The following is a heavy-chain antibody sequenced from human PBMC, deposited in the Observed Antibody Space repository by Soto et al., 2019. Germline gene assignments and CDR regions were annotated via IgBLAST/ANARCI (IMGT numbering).Heavy chain of an antibody. V-gene: IGHV1-18*01. CDR1: GYTFTNYG. J-gene: IGHJ4*02. CDR2: ISAYNGNA. D-gene: IGHD2-8*02. CDR3: ARVGTYCTGISCFDY. Sequence: GASVKVSCKASGYTFTNYGISWVRQAPGQGLEWMGWISAYNGNADFARNLQDRVTMTADTSTTIAYMELRSLTSDDTAVYYCARVGTYCTGISCFDYWGQGTQVTVSS.